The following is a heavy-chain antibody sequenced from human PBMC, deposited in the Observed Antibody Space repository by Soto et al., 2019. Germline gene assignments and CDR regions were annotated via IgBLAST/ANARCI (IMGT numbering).Heavy chain of an antibody. Sequence: QVQLVESGGGVVQPGRSLRLSCAASGFTFSSYGMHWVRQAPGKGLEWVAVIWYDGSNKYYADSVKGRFTISRDNSKNTRELQMNSLRAEDTAVYYCARDPVPLGTTVTTPDYWGQGTLVTVSS. CDR3: ARDPVPLGTTVTTPDY. CDR2: IWYDGSNK. CDR1: GFTFSSYG. J-gene: IGHJ4*02. V-gene: IGHV3-33*01. D-gene: IGHD4-17*01.